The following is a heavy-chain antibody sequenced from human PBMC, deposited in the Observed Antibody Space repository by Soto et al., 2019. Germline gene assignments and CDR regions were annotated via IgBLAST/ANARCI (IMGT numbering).Heavy chain of an antibody. CDR1: GDSISSGDYY. D-gene: IGHD3-16*01. V-gene: IGHV4-30-4*01. J-gene: IGHJ4*02. CDR2: IYYSGST. CDR3: ARDVRGSYFDY. Sequence: QVQLQESGPGLVKPSQTLSLTCTVSGDSISSGDYYWSWIRQPPGKGLEWIGYIYYSGSTYYNPSFKSRVTMSVDTSKNQFSLKLSSVTAADTAVYYCARDVRGSYFDYWGQGTLVTVSS.